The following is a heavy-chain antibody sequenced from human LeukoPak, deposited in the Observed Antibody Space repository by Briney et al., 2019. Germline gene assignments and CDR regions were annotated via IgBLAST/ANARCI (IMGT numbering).Heavy chain of an antibody. CDR1: GFTFSSYG. V-gene: IGHV3-30*02. Sequence: GGSLRLSCAASGFTFSSYGMHWVRQAPGKGLEWVAFIRYDGSNKYYADSVKGRFTISRDNSKNTLYLQMNSLRAEDTAVYYCAKPYGSGSYYQGPGLPTLYYWGQGTLVTVSS. CDR3: AKPYGSGSYYQGPGLPTLYY. D-gene: IGHD3-10*01. CDR2: IRYDGSNK. J-gene: IGHJ4*02.